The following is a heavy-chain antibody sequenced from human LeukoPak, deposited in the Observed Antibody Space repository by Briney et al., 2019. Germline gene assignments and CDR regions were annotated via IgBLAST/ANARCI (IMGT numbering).Heavy chain of an antibody. J-gene: IGHJ4*02. CDR1: GFTFSSYG. Sequence: GGSLRLSCAASGFTFSSYGMHWVRQAPGKGLEWVAVISYDGSNKYYADSVKGRFTISRDNSKNTLYLQMNSLRAEGTAVYYCAKDDGGATTFDYWGQGTLVTVSS. CDR2: ISYDGSNK. CDR3: AKDDGGATTFDY. V-gene: IGHV3-30*18. D-gene: IGHD1-26*01.